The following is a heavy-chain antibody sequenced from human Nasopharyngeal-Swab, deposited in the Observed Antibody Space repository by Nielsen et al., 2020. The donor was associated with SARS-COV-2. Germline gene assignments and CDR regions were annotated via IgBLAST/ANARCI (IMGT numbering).Heavy chain of an antibody. J-gene: IGHJ3*02. CDR1: GFIVSSTY. Sequence: GASLTISCAVSGFIVSSTYMSWVRQAPGKGLEWVSVTEIGGITPYADSVKGRFTISRDNAKNSLYLQMNSLRAEDTAVYYCGNLAARPRVARAFDIWGQGTMVTVSS. CDR2: TEIGGIT. CDR3: GNLAARPRVARAFDI. V-gene: IGHV3-53*01. D-gene: IGHD6-6*01.